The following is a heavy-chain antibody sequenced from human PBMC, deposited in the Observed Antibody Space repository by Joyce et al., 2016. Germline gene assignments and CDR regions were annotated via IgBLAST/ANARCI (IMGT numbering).Heavy chain of an antibody. Sequence: QVQLQESGPGLVKPSQTLSLTCTVSGCSISSGDYYWSWVRQSPGKGLEWIGYIYFSGSTHRNTSLKSRLTISADTSKNQFSLKVRSVTAADTAVYYCASGNGDFWSGYYNYFDYWGQGILVTVSS. D-gene: IGHD3-3*01. J-gene: IGHJ4*02. CDR1: GCSISSGDYY. V-gene: IGHV4-30-4*01. CDR2: IYFSGST. CDR3: ASGNGDFWSGYYNYFDY.